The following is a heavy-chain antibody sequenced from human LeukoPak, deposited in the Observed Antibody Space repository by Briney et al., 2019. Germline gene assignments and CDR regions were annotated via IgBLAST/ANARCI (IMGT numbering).Heavy chain of an antibody. CDR3: AREDYYDSSGYYINY. D-gene: IGHD3-22*01. V-gene: IGHV3-11*04. J-gene: IGHJ4*02. Sequence: GGSLRLSCAASGFTLNYYYMSWIRQAPGKGLEWISYISSSGSSMFYPDSVKGRFTISRDSAKNSVYLQMDSLRAEDTAVYYCAREDYYDSSGYYINYWGQGTLVTVSS. CDR2: ISSSGSSM. CDR1: GFTLNYYY.